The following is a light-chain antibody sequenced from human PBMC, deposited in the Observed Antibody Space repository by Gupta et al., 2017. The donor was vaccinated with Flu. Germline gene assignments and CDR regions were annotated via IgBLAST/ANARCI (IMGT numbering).Light chain of an antibody. Sequence: DSQISQPPSCLSASVGDRVTITCRASQGISSYLNWYQQKPGKAPKLLIYAASSLQSGVPSRFSGSGSGTDFTLTISSLQPEDFATYYCQQSYSTLWTFGQGTKVEIK. J-gene: IGKJ1*01. CDR2: AAS. CDR3: QQSYSTLWT. CDR1: QGISSY. V-gene: IGKV1-39*01.